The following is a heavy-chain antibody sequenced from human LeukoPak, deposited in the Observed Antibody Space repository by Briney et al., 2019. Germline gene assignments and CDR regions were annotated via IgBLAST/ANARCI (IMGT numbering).Heavy chain of an antibody. CDR1: GFTFSGFW. V-gene: IGHV3-7*01. CDR2: INEDGTGK. D-gene: IGHD6-6*01. J-gene: IGHJ4*02. Sequence: GGSLRLSCAASGFTFSGFWMSWVRQAPGKGLEWVANINEDGTGKYYVDSVKGRFTISRDNSKNTLYLQMNSLKSEDTAVYYCAKFGSSGLQGYWGQGTLVTVSS. CDR3: AKFGSSGLQGY.